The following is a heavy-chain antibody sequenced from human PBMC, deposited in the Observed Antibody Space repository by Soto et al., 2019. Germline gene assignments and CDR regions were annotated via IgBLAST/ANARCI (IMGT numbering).Heavy chain of an antibody. CDR1: GFTFSSYW. CDR2: IWYDGSNK. CDR3: ARDIAVAGYYFDY. Sequence: GGSLRLSCAASGFTFSSYWMSWVRQAPGKGLEWVAIIWYDGSNKYYADSVKGRLTISRDNSKNTLYLQMNSLRAEDTAVYYCARDIAVAGYYFDYWGQGTLVTVSS. V-gene: IGHV3-33*08. J-gene: IGHJ4*02. D-gene: IGHD6-19*01.